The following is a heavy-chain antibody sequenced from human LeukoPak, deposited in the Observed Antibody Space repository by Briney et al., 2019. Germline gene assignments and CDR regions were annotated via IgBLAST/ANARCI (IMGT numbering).Heavy chain of an antibody. CDR2: TYYRSKWYN. CDR1: GDSVSSNSAA. J-gene: IGHJ4*02. D-gene: IGHD3-22*01. V-gene: IGHV6-1*01. CDR3: XXXXPSXRDSRYYFDY. Sequence: SQTLSLTCAISGDSVSSNSAAWNWIRQSPSRGLEWLGRTYYRSKWYNDYAVSVKSRITINPDTSKNQFSLQLNSVTPEDTAVXXXXXXXPSXRDSRYYFDYWGQGTLVTVSS.